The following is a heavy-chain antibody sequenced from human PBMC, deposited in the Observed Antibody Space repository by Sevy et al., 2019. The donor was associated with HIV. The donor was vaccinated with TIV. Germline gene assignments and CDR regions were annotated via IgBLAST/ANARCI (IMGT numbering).Heavy chain of an antibody. CDR3: ARGVSVVPTTAVWFDP. D-gene: IGHD5-12*01. CDR1: GYTFDSYG. V-gene: IGHV1-18*01. J-gene: IGHJ5*02. Sequence: ASVNVSCKASGYTFDSYGITWVRQAPGQGLEWMGWISTYNSNKNYAQKFQGRVTMTTDTSTSTAYMELTSLISDDTPVYYCARGVSVVPTTAVWFDPWGQGTLVTVSS. CDR2: ISTYNSNK.